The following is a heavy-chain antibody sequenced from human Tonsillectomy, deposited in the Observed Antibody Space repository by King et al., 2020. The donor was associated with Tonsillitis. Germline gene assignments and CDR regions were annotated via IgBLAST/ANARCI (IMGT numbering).Heavy chain of an antibody. CDR3: ASAGSGSYRDAFDI. J-gene: IGHJ3*02. Sequence: VQLQESGPGLVKPSETLSLTCTVSGGFISSYYWSWIRQPPGKGLGWSGYIYYSGSTNYNPSLKSRVTITVDTSKNQFSLKLSSVTAAETAVYYCASAGSGSYRDAFDIWGQGTMVTVSS. CDR2: IYYSGST. V-gene: IGHV4-59*01. D-gene: IGHD1-26*01. CDR1: GGFISSYY.